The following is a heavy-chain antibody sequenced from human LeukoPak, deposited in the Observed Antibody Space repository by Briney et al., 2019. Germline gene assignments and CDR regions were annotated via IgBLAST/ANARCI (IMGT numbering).Heavy chain of an antibody. D-gene: IGHD1-14*01. CDR2: VDPEDGET. J-gene: IGHJ1*01. V-gene: IGHV1-69-2*01. Sequence: GASVKVSCKASGYTITDYYMHWVQQAPRKGLEWMGRVDPEDGETIYAEKFQGRVTITADTSTDTAYMELSSLRSEDTAVYYCARAGLGIANEYFQHWGQGTLVTVSS. CDR3: ARAGLGIANEYFQH. CDR1: GYTITDYY.